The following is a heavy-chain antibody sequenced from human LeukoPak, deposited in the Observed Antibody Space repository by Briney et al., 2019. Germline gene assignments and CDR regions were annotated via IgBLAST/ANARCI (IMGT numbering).Heavy chain of an antibody. CDR1: GFTFSTST. J-gene: IGHJ5*02. Sequence: GGSLRLSCEASGFTFSTSTMHWVRQAPGKGLEWVANINQHGGDIHYVDSVKGRFTISRDNAKNSLYLQMNSLSAEDTAIYYCARKTYYYDTSPAGWFDTWGQGTLGTVSS. D-gene: IGHD3-22*01. CDR3: ARKTYYYDTSPAGWFDT. CDR2: INQHGGDI. V-gene: IGHV3-7*01.